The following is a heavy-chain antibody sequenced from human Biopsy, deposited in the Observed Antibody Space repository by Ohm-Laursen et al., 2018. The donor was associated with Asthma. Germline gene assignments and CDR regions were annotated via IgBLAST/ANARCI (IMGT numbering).Heavy chain of an antibody. D-gene: IGHD3-22*01. Sequence: SDTLSLTCSLSSGSGGHMRSGNYYWGWIRQPPGKGLEWTGSIYYSGTTYYNPSLESRDTVSADTSMNQFSQKLTSMTAADTAVYYCARAQDYYDSRGYYRSFDYWGQGTLVTVSS. CDR2: IYYSGTT. CDR3: ARAQDYYDSRGYYRSFDY. CDR1: SGSGGHMRSGNYY. J-gene: IGHJ4*02. V-gene: IGHV4-39*01.